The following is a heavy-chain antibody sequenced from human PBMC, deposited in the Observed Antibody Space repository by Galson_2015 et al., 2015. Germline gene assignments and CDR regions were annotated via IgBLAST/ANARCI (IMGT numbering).Heavy chain of an antibody. CDR2: ISSSSSTI. D-gene: IGHD3-22*01. Sequence: SLRLSCAASGFTFSSYSMNWVRQAPGKGLEWVSYISSSSSTIYYADSVKGRFTISRDNAKNSLYLQMNSLRDEDTAVYYCASPGDYYDSSGHWYWGQGTLVTVSS. V-gene: IGHV3-48*02. CDR3: ASPGDYYDSSGHWY. J-gene: IGHJ4*02. CDR1: GFTFSSYS.